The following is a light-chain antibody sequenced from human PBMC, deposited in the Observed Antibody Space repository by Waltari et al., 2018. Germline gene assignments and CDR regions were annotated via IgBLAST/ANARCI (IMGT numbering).Light chain of an antibody. V-gene: IGKV1-33*01. CDR2: DVS. Sequence: QMTQSPSSLSASVGDRVTITCQASQDISRYLNWFQQKPGKAPKLLISDVSNLQRGVPSRFSGSGSGTDFSVTIRSLQPEDVATYYCQQYDSLPYTFGQGTTLE. J-gene: IGKJ2*01. CDR3: QQYDSLPYT. CDR1: QDISRY.